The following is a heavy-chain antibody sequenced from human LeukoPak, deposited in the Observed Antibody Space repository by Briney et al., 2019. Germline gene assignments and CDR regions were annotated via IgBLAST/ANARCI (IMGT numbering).Heavy chain of an antibody. D-gene: IGHD3-9*01. CDR3: ARQWYDILTGYYSGAFDI. V-gene: IGHV1-3*01. Sequence: ASVKVSCKASGYTFTSYTLHWVRQAPGQRLEWMGWINAGNGNTKYSQKFQGRVTITSDTSASTAYMELSSLRSEDTAVYYCARQWYDILTGYYSGAFDIWGQGTMVTVSS. CDR1: GYTFTSYT. J-gene: IGHJ3*02. CDR2: INAGNGNT.